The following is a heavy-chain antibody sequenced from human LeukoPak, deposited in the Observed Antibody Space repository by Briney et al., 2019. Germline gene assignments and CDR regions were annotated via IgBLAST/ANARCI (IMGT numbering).Heavy chain of an antibody. CDR1: GYRFTTYW. J-gene: IGHJ3*02. V-gene: IGHV5-51*01. CDR3: ARQTGDNAFDI. CDR2: IYPGDSDT. Sequence: GESLKISCKGSGYRFTTYWIGWVRQMPGEGLEWMGIIYPGDSDTRYSPSFQGQVTISADKSITTAYLQWNSLKASDTAMYYCARQTGDNAFDIWGRGTMVTVSS. D-gene: IGHD7-27*01.